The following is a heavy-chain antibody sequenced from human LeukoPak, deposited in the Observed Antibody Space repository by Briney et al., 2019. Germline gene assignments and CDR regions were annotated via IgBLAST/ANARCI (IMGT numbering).Heavy chain of an antibody. CDR2: INHSGST. J-gene: IGHJ5*02. Sequence: ASETLSLTCAVYGVSFSGYYWSWIRKPPGKGLEWIGEINHSGSTNYNPSLKSRVTISVDTSKNQFSLKLSSVTAADTAVYYCARVTAAAAPWGQGTLVTVSS. CDR3: ARVTAAAAP. V-gene: IGHV4-34*01. D-gene: IGHD6-13*01. CDR1: GVSFSGYY.